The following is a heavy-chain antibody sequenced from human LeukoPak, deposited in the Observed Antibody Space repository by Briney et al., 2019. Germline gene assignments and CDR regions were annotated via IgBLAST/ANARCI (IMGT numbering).Heavy chain of an antibody. CDR3: ARAPSETTVTPYYFDY. V-gene: IGHV4-30-4*01. J-gene: IGHJ4*02. Sequence: PSQTLSLTCTVSGGSISSGDYYWSWIRQPPGKGLEWIGYIYYSGSTYYNPSLKSRVTISVDTSKNQFSLKLSSVTAADTAVYYCARAPSETTVTPYYFDYWGQGTLVTVSS. CDR1: GGSISSGDYY. CDR2: IYYSGST. D-gene: IGHD4-17*01.